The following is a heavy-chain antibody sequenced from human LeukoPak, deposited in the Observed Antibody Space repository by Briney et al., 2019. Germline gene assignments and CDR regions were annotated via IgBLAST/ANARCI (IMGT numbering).Heavy chain of an antibody. D-gene: IGHD3-10*01. V-gene: IGHV1-18*01. J-gene: IGHJ4*02. CDR1: GYTFTSYG. Sequence: ASVKVSCKASGYTFTSYGISWVRQAPGQGLEWMGWISAYNGNTNYAQKLQGRVTITTDTSTSTAYTELRSLRSDDTAVYYCARGTSGSYYNVDLDYWGQGTLVTVSS. CDR3: ARGTSGSYYNVDLDY. CDR2: ISAYNGNT.